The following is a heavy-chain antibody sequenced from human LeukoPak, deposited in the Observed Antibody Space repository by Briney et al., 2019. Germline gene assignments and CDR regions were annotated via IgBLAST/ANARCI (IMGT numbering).Heavy chain of an antibody. D-gene: IGHD3-22*01. CDR1: GFTFSNYA. Sequence: GGSLRLSCVASGFTFSNYAMHWVRQAPGKGLEWVAVISYGGSNKYYADSVNGRFIISRDNSKNTLYLQMISLSAEDTAVYYCARGQFRLSDFDSSAFDYWGQGTLVTVSS. J-gene: IGHJ4*02. V-gene: IGHV3-30*04. CDR2: ISYGGSNK. CDR3: ARGQFRLSDFDSSAFDY.